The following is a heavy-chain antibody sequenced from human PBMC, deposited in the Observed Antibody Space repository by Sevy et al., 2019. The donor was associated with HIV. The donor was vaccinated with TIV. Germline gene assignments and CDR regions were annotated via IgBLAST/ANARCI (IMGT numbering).Heavy chain of an antibody. CDR3: AREGCTKPHDY. CDR2: FSFGCGKI. V-gene: IGHV3-23*01. Sequence: GGSLRLSCVASGFTFSKYSMSWVRQTPGKGLEWVATFSFGCGKINYADSVKGRFTISRDDSRNTFYLQMNNLRAEDTAIYYCAREGCTKPHDYWGQGTLVTVSS. J-gene: IGHJ4*02. CDR1: GFTFSKYS. D-gene: IGHD2-8*01.